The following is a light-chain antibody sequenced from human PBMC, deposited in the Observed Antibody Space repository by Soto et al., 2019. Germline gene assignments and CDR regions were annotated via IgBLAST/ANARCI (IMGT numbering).Light chain of an antibody. Sequence: ERVMTQSTATLSVSPGERATLSCMASQSITRNLSWYQQSPGQAPRLLIYGASTRATGIPARFSGSGFGTDFTLTISSLEPEDFAVYYCQPRGNWPPSITFGQGTRLEI. CDR1: QSITRN. V-gene: IGKV3-11*01. CDR3: QPRGNWPPSIT. CDR2: GAS. J-gene: IGKJ5*01.